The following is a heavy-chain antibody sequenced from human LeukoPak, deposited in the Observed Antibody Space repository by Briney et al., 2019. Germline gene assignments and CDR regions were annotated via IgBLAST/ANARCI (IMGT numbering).Heavy chain of an antibody. CDR1: GYTFTSYG. V-gene: IGHV1-18*01. D-gene: IGHD3-22*01. CDR3: ARSLIDSSGYYPLYFDY. CDR2: ISAYNGNT. Sequence: ASVKVSCKASGYTFTSYGISWVRQAPEQGLEWMGWISAYNGNTNYAQKLQGRVTMTTDTSTSTAYMELRSLRSDDTAVYYCARSLIDSSGYYPLYFDYWGQGTLVTVSS. J-gene: IGHJ4*02.